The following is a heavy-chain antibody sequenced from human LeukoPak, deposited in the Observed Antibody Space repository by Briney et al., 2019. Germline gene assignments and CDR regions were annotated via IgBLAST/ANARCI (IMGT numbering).Heavy chain of an antibody. Sequence: EASVKVSCKASGYTFTSYGISGVRQAPGQGLEWMGWISAYNGNTNYEQKLQGRVTMTPDTSTSTAYMELRSLRSDDTAVYYCARDFGYDSSFRYEPYWGQGTLVTVSS. CDR2: ISAYNGNT. CDR3: ARDFGYDSSFRYEPY. J-gene: IGHJ4*02. V-gene: IGHV1-18*01. D-gene: IGHD3-22*01. CDR1: GYTFTSYG.